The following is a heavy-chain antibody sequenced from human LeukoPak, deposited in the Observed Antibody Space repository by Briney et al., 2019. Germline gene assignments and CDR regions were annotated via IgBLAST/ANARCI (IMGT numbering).Heavy chain of an antibody. CDR1: GFTFSSYA. D-gene: IGHD7-27*01. Sequence: GGSLRLSCAASGFTFSSYAMSWVRQAPGKGLEWVSAISGSGGSTYYADSVKGRFTISRDNSKNTLYLQMNSLRAEDTAVYYCARDPGLSSGVRYYFDYWGQGTLVTVSS. CDR3: ARDPGLSSGVRYYFDY. V-gene: IGHV3-23*01. CDR2: ISGSGGST. J-gene: IGHJ4*02.